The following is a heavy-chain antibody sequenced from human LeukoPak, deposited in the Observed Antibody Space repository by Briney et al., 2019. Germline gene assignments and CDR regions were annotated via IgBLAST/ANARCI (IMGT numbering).Heavy chain of an antibody. CDR1: GFSFNDYT. J-gene: IGHJ4*02. V-gene: IGHV3-48*01. CDR3: ARKRLGSGTYYHDY. CDR2: ISSSGSAI. Sequence: GGSLRLSCVASGFSFNDYTMNWVRQAPGKGLEWVSCISSSGSAIYYGDSVKGRFTISRDNAKNSLYLQMSSLRAEDTAVYYCARKRLGSGTYYHDYWGQGTLVTVSS. D-gene: IGHD3-10*01.